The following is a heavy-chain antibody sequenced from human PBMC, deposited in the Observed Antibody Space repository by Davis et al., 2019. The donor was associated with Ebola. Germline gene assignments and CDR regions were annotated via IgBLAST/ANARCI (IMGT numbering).Heavy chain of an antibody. CDR1: GGSISSGGYY. J-gene: IGHJ6*02. CDR3: ARGGDYVPYYYGMEV. CDR2: IYYSGST. D-gene: IGHD2-21*02. V-gene: IGHV4-31*03. Sequence: SETLSLTCTVSGGSISSGGYYWSWIRQHPGKGLEWIGYIYYSGSTYYNPSLKSRVTISVDTSKNQFSLKLSSVTAADTAVYYCARGGDYVPYYYGMEVWGQGTTVTVSS.